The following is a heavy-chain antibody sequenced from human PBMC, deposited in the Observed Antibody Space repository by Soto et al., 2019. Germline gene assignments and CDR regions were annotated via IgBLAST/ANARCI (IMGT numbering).Heavy chain of an antibody. CDR3: ANTPWTNPPAVVSEPSFDY. D-gene: IGHD2-15*01. CDR1: GFTFSSYA. V-gene: IGHV3-23*01. J-gene: IGHJ4*02. Sequence: GGSLRLSCAASGFTFSSYAMSWVRQAPGKGLEWVSAISGSGGSTYYADSVKGRFTISRDNSKNTLYLQMNSLRAEDTAVYYCANTPWTNPPAVVSEPSFDYWGQGTLVTVSS. CDR2: ISGSGGST.